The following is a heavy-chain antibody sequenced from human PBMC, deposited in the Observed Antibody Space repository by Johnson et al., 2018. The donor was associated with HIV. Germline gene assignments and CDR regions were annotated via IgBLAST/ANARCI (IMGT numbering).Heavy chain of an antibody. D-gene: IGHD3-10*01. CDR2: ISWNSGSV. Sequence: QVQLVESGGGLVKPGGSLRLSCAASGFTFSDYYMRWIRQAPGKGLEWVSGISWNSGSVDYADSVKGRFTISRDNAKNSLYLQMNSLRPEDTALYYCARTRHYYEAFDIWGQGTMVTVSS. J-gene: IGHJ3*02. CDR3: ARTRHYYEAFDI. V-gene: IGHV3-11*01. CDR1: GFTFSDYY.